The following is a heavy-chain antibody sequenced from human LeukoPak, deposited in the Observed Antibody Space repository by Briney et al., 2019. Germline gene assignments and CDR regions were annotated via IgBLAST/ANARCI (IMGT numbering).Heavy chain of an antibody. D-gene: IGHD3-22*01. CDR1: GFTFSNAW. CDR3: ARGLGSGYYND. CDR2: IKSKTDGGTT. V-gene: IGHV3-15*01. J-gene: IGHJ4*02. Sequence: GGSLRLSCAASGFTFSNAWMSWVRQAPGKGLEWVGRIKSKTDGGTTDYAAPVKGRFTISRDDSKNTLYLQMNSLRAEDTAVYYCARGLGSGYYNDWGQGTLVTVSS.